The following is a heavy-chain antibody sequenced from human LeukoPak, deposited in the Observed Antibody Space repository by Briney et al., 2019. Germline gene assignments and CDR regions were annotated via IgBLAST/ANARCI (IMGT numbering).Heavy chain of an antibody. V-gene: IGHV1-2*02. CDR3: AREWELLSIDY. Sequence: ASVKVSCKASVYTFTGYYMHWVRHAPGQGLGWMGWINPNSGGTNYAQKFQGKVTMTRDKSISTAYMELSRLRSDDTAVYYCAREWELLSIDYWGQGTLVTVSS. CDR2: INPNSGGT. CDR1: VYTFTGYY. J-gene: IGHJ4*02. D-gene: IGHD1-26*01.